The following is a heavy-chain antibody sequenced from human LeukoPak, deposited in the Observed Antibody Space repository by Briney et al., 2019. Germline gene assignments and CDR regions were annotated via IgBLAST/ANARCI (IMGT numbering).Heavy chain of an antibody. CDR3: TKVPYGDYVGLDY. V-gene: IGHV3-23*01. CDR2: ISGSGGST. D-gene: IGHD4-17*01. CDR1: GFTFSSYA. J-gene: IGHJ4*02. Sequence: GGSLRLSCAASGFTFSSYAMSWVRQAPGKGLEWVSAISGSGGSTYYADSVKGRFTISRDNSKNTLYLQMNSLRAEDTAVYYCTKVPYGDYVGLDYWGQGTLVTVSS.